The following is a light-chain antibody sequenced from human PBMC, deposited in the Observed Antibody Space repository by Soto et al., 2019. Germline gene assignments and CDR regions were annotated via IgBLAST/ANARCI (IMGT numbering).Light chain of an antibody. Sequence: DIVLTQTPLSMSVTPGQPTSISCQSGQSLLHSDGKTHLFWYLQRPGQPPQLLIYEVSNRLSGVPDRFSGSGSGTDFTLRISRVESDDIGIYYCLQSIQIPWTVGQGNKVDIK. J-gene: IGKJ1*01. CDR3: LQSIQIPWT. CDR2: EVS. V-gene: IGKV2D-29*01. CDR1: QSLLHSDGKTH.